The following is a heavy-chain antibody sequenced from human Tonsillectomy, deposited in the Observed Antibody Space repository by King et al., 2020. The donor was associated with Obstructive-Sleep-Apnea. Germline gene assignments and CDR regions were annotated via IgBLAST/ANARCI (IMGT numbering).Heavy chain of an antibody. D-gene: IGHD5-18*01. CDR3: AKFGYSYGYFDY. J-gene: IGHJ4*02. CDR2: IFYSGST. V-gene: IGHV4-59*01. CDR1: GDSISNYY. Sequence: VQLQESGPGLVKPSETLSLTCTVSGDSISNYYWSWIRQPPGKGLEWIGYIFYSGSTNYNPSLKSRVTISVDTSKNQFSLKLSSVTAADTAVYYCAKFGYSYGYFDYWGQGTLVTVS.